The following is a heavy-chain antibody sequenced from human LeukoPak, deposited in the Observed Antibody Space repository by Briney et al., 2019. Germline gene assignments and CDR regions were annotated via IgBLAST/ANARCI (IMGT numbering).Heavy chain of an antibody. CDR3: AKGDSITSAWFDS. Sequence: GGSLRLSCAASGFSFRSYGMHWVRQAPGKGLEWVAVISSDEINEYYADSVKGRFTISRDNSKNTLYLQINSLRGEDTAVYYCAKGDSITSAWFDSWGQGTLVTVSS. CDR1: GFSFRSYG. J-gene: IGHJ5*01. V-gene: IGHV3-30*18. CDR2: ISSDEINE. D-gene: IGHD5-24*01.